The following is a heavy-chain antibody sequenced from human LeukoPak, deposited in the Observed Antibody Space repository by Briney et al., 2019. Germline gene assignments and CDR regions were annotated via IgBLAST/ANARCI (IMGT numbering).Heavy chain of an antibody. CDR3: ARGRVSSSTWYSTYYYFFYMDF. CDR2: MYYIGST. CDR1: GGSISSSSYY. V-gene: IGHV4-39*07. J-gene: IGHJ6*03. Sequence: SETLSLTCTVSGGSISSSSYYWGWIRQPPGKGLEWIGSMYYIGSTCYNPSLNGRVSISRDTSNNFFSLRLRSVTAADTAVYFCARGRVSSSTWYSTYYYFFYMDFWGKGTTVTVSS. D-gene: IGHD4-11*01.